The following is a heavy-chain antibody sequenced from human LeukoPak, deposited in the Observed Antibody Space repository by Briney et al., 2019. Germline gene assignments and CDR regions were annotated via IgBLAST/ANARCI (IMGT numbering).Heavy chain of an antibody. CDR1: GGSISSSSYY. D-gene: IGHD3-10*01. V-gene: IGHV4-39*07. CDR2: IYWSGST. J-gene: IGHJ4*02. CDR3: LTMVRGVIIGTPHY. Sequence: SETLSLTCTVSGGSISSSSYYWGWIRQPPGKGLEWIGSIYWSGSTSYNPSLKSRVTISVDTSKNQFSLELSSVTAADTAVYYCLTMVRGVIIGTPHYWGQGTLVTVSS.